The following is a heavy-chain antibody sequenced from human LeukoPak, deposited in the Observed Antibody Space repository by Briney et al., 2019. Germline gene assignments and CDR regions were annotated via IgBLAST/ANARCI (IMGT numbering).Heavy chain of an antibody. CDR3: ARDSSMVRGFTDAFDI. Sequence: ASVKVSCKASGYTFTSYYMHWVRQAPGQGLEWMGIINPSGGSTSYAQKFQGRVTMTRDMSTSTVYMELSSLRAEDTAVYYCARDSSMVRGFTDAFDIWGQGTMVTVSS. J-gene: IGHJ3*02. V-gene: IGHV1-46*01. D-gene: IGHD3-10*01. CDR2: INPSGGST. CDR1: GYTFTSYY.